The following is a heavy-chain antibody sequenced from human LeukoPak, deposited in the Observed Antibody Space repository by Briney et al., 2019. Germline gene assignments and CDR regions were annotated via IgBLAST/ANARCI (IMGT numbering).Heavy chain of an antibody. CDR1: GGSISSYY. V-gene: IGHV4-59*01. CDR3: AREFLGAFDI. Sequence: PSETLSLTCTVSGGSISSYYLSWIRQPPGKGLEWIGYIYYSGSTNYNPSLKSRVTISVDTSKNQFSLKRSSVTAEDTAVYYCAREFLGAFDIWGQGTMVTVS. CDR2: IYYSGST. D-gene: IGHD3-3*01. J-gene: IGHJ3*02.